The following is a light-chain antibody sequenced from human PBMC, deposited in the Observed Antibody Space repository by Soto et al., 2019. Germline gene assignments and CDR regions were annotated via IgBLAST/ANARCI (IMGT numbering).Light chain of an antibody. CDR3: QQYNRYPLT. CDR2: GAS. Sequence: EIVLTQSPGTLSLSPGERATLSCRASQSVSSNLAWYQQKPGQAPRLLIYGASTRATGIPTRFSGSGSGTEFTLTISSLQPDNFATYYCQQYNRYPLTFGQGTRLEIK. J-gene: IGKJ5*01. CDR1: QSVSSN. V-gene: IGKV3-15*01.